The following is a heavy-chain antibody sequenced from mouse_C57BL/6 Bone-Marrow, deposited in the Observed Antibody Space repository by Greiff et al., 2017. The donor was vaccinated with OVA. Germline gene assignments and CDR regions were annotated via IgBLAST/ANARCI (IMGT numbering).Heavy chain of an antibody. J-gene: IGHJ4*01. V-gene: IGHV1-81*01. CDR2: IYPRSGNT. CDR3: ARLGDGYGVYYYAMDY. Sequence: QVQLKQSGAELARPGASVKLSCKASGYTFTSYGISWVKQRTGQGLEWIGEIYPRSGNTYYNEKFKGKATLTADKSSSTAYMELRSLTSEDSAVYFCARLGDGYGVYYYAMDYWGQGTSVTVSS. CDR1: GYTFTSYG. D-gene: IGHD2-2*01.